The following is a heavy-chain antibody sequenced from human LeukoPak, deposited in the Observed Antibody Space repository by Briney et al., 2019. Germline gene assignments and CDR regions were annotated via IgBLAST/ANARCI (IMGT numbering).Heavy chain of an antibody. CDR2: MNPNSGNT. D-gene: IGHD6-6*01. J-gene: IGHJ4*02. Sequence: EASVKVSRKASGYTFTSYDINWVRQATGQGLEWMGSMNPNSGNTGYAQKFQGRVTITRNTSISTAYMELSSLRSEDTAVYYCARGIPLVQGSFDYWGQGTLVTVSS. CDR1: GYTFTSYD. V-gene: IGHV1-8*03. CDR3: ARGIPLVQGSFDY.